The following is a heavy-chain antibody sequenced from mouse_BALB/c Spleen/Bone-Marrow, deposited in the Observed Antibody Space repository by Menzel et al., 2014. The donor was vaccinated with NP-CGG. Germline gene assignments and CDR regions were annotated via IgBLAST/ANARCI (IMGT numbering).Heavy chain of an antibody. J-gene: IGHJ2*01. CDR1: GYAFGSSW. CDR2: IYPGDGDT. Sequence: LQESGPELVKPGASVKISCKASGYAFGSSWMNWVKQRPGQGLEWIGRIYPGDGDTNYNGKFKGKATLTADKSSSTAYMQLSSLTSVDSAVYFCARDGYGKRNYFDYWGQGTTLTVPS. D-gene: IGHD2-1*01. V-gene: IGHV1-82*01. CDR3: ARDGYGKRNYFDY.